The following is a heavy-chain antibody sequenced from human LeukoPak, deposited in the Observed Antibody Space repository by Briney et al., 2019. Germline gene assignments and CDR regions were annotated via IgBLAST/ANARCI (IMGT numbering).Heavy chain of an antibody. CDR3: AKGGYYDNSGPFDI. CDR2: ISGSGGST. Sequence: GGSLSLSCAASGFAFSSNVMSWVRQAPGKGLEWVSTISGSGGSTYYADSVKGRFTISRDNSKNTLYLQMNSLRAEDTAVYYCAKGGYYDNSGPFDIWGQGTMVTVSS. V-gene: IGHV3-23*01. CDR1: GFAFSSNV. J-gene: IGHJ3*02. D-gene: IGHD3-22*01.